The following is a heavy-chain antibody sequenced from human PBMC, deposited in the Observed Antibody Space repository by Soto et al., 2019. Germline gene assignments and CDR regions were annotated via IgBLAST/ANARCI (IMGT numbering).Heavy chain of an antibody. CDR2: ISTIFGTA. V-gene: IGHV1-69*06. J-gene: IGHJ6*02. D-gene: IGHD3-16*01. CDR3: ARLVTFSLEMATSLRGAGFDYYGMDV. Sequence: QVQLVQSGAEVKKPGSSVKVSCKASGGTFSSYAIRWVRQAPGQGLEWMGGISTIFGTANYAQKFQGRVTITADKSTSTAYMERSSMRSDDTAVYYCARLVTFSLEMATSLRGAGFDYYGMDVWGQGTTVTVSS. CDR1: GGTFSSYA.